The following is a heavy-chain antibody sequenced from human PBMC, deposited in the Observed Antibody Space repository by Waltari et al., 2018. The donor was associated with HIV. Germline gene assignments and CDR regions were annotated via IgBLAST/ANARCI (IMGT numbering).Heavy chain of an antibody. CDR1: GYPITSGYH. J-gene: IGHJ4*02. CDR2: IFHSGSA. Sequence: QVQLQESGPGLVKPSETLSLTCGVSGYPITSGYHWGWIRQPPGMGLEWIGSIFHSGSAYYNPPLSSRVTISVDTSKNQFSLKLNSVTAADTAVYFCARSEGAQTATIFDRWGQGTLVTVSS. D-gene: IGHD3-3*01. V-gene: IGHV4-38-2*01. CDR3: ARSEGAQTATIFDR.